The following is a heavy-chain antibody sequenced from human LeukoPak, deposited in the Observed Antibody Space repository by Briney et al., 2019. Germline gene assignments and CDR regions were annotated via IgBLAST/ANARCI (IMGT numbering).Heavy chain of an antibody. D-gene: IGHD6-19*01. J-gene: IGHJ1*01. CDR3: ARDPIAVAGTSGYFQH. CDR2: ISGSGGST. CDR1: GFTFSTYA. V-gene: IGHV3-23*01. Sequence: GGSLRLSCAASGFTFSTYAMSWVRQAPGKGLEWVSGISGSGGSTYYADSVKGRFTISRDNSKNTLYLQMNSLRAEDTAVYYCARDPIAVAGTSGYFQHWGQGTLVTVSS.